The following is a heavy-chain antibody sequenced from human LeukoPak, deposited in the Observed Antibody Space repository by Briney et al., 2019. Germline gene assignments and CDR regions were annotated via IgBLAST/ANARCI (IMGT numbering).Heavy chain of an antibody. CDR3: VRLKAAYTGYDIIDY. J-gene: IGHJ4*02. Sequence: GGSLRLSCAASGFTFSAYYMSWIRQAPGKGLEWVSYTSTTGSTIKYADSVKGRFTISRDNAKNSLFLHMNSLRAEDTAVYYCVRLKAAYTGYDIIDYWGQGTLITVSP. V-gene: IGHV3-11*01. CDR2: TSTTGSTI. CDR1: GFTFSAYY. D-gene: IGHD5-12*01.